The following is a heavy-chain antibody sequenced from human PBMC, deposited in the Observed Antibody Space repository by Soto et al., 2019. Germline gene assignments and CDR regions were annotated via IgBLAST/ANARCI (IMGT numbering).Heavy chain of an antibody. D-gene: IGHD2-8*01. CDR1: GGSISSGGYY. V-gene: IGHV4-61*08. J-gene: IGHJ4*02. CDR3: ARLSCPYGVCRNDY. Sequence: SETLSLTCTVSGGSISSGGYYWSWIRQHPGKGLEWIGYVYYTGSTYYNPSLKSRVTISVDRSKNQFSLKLNSVTAADTAMYYCARLSCPYGVCRNDYWGQGTLVTVSS. CDR2: VYYTGST.